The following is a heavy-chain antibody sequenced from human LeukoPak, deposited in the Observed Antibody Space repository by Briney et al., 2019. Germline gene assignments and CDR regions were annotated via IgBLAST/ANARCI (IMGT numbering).Heavy chain of an antibody. CDR2: IYYSGST. CDR1: GGSISSYY. CDR3: ARLDYYGSGFFDY. V-gene: IGHV4-59*08. Sequence: SETLSLTCTVSGGSISSYYWNWIRQPPGKGLEWIGYIYYSGSTNYNPSLKSRVTISVDTSKNQFSLKLSSVTAADTAVYHCARLDYYGSGFFDYWGQGTLVTVSS. J-gene: IGHJ4*02. D-gene: IGHD3-10*01.